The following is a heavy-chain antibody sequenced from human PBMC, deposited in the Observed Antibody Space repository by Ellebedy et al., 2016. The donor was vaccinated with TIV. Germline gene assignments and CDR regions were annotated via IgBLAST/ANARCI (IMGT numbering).Heavy chain of an antibody. CDR3: ARRDITLFGATGPLDV. CDR2: IFDSGST. V-gene: IGHV4-59*08. Sequence: MPSETLSLTCTVSGGSLSHSYWSWIRQPPGEGLEWLGYIFDSGSTTYNPSLRSRVTISLDTSRNQFFLRLRSVTATDTAVYYCARRDITLFGATGPLDVWGLGTMVTVSS. CDR1: GGSLSHSY. J-gene: IGHJ3*01. D-gene: IGHD3-3*01.